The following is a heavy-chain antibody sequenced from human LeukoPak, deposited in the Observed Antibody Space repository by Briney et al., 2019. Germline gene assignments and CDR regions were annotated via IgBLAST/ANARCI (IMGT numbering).Heavy chain of an antibody. V-gene: IGHV3-74*01. CDR1: GFTFSPFW. J-gene: IGHJ4*02. D-gene: IGHD2-2*01. CDR3: AKDSLRTVPKASFDY. CDR2: IGLDERST. Sequence: PGGSLRLSCATSGFTFSPFWIHWVRQSPGKGLEWVSRIGLDERSTNYANSVKGRFTISRDNSKNTLFLQMNSLRAEDRAVYYCAKDSLRTVPKASFDYWGQGTLVTVSS.